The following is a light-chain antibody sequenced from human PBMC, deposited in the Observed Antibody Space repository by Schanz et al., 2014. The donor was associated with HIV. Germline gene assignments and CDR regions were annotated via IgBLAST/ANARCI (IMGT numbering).Light chain of an antibody. CDR3: QQYGSSPSRIT. V-gene: IGKV3-20*01. CDR2: GAS. CDR1: QSVNNY. Sequence: EIVLTQFPATLSLSPGERATLSCRASQSVNNYLAWYQQKPGQPPRLLVYGASSRATGIPDRFSGSGSGTDFTLTISRVEPEDFAVYYCQQYGSSPSRITFGQGTRLDIK. J-gene: IGKJ5*01.